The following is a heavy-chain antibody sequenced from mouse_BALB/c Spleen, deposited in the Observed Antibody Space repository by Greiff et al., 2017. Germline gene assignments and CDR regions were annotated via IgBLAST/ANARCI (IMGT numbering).Heavy chain of an antibody. V-gene: IGHV1-4*02. D-gene: IGHD1-1*01. CDR1: GYTFTSYT. CDR2: INPSSGYT. Sequence: QVQLQQSAAELARPGASVKMSCKASGYTFTSYTMHWVKQRPGQGLEWIGYINPSSGYTEYNQKFKDKTTLTADKSSSTAYMQLSSLTSEDSAVYYCARSTFHYYGSSYAWFAYWGQGTLVTVSA. J-gene: IGHJ3*01. CDR3: ARSTFHYYGSSYAWFAY.